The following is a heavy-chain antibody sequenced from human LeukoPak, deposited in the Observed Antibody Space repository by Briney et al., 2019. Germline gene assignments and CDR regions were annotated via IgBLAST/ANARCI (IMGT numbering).Heavy chain of an antibody. V-gene: IGHV3-23*01. Sequence: GGSLRLSCAASGFTLTNYAMSWVRQAPGKGLEWVSGISGGGGSTNYGDSVKGRFTVSRDNSKNTLYLQMNGLRAEDTAVYYCARAMMVVTNLWGVFDCWGQGTLVTVSS. CDR1: GFTLTNYA. CDR3: ARAMMVVTNLWGVFDC. J-gene: IGHJ4*02. CDR2: ISGGGGST. D-gene: IGHD3-22*01.